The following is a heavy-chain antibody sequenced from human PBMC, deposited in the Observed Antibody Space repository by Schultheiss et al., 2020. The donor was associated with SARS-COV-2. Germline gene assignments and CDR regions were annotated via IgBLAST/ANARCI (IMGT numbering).Heavy chain of an antibody. D-gene: IGHD3-22*01. Sequence: SVKVSCKASGFTFTSSAVQWVRQARGQRLEWIGWIVVGSGNTNYAQKFQERVTITRDMSTSTAYMELSSLRSEDTAVYYCAALGDSSAYRDFDYWGQGTLVTVSS. CDR2: IVVGSGNT. V-gene: IGHV1-58*01. CDR1: GFTFTSSA. CDR3: AALGDSSAYRDFDY. J-gene: IGHJ4*02.